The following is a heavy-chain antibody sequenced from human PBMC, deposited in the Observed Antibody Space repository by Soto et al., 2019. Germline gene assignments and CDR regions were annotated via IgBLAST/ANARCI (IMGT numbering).Heavy chain of an antibody. CDR2: IYYSGST. CDR1: GGSISSGGYY. D-gene: IGHD6-13*01. CDR3: ATSVRIAAADTINWFDP. V-gene: IGHV4-31*03. J-gene: IGHJ5*02. Sequence: SETLSLTCTVSGGSISSGGYYWSWIRQHPGKGLEWIGYIYYSGSTYYNPSLKSRVTISVDTSKNQFSLKLSSVTAADTAVYYCATSVRIAAADTINWFDPWGQGTLVTVSS.